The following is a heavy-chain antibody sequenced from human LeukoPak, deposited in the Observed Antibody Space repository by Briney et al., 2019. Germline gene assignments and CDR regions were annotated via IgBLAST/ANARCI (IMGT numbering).Heavy chain of an antibody. CDR2: INHSGST. D-gene: IGHD3-22*01. J-gene: IGHJ4*02. Sequence: KPSETLSLTCAVYGGSFSGYYWSWIRQPPGKGLEWIGEINHSGSTNYNPSLKSRVTISVDTSKNQSSLKLSSVTAADTAVYYCARGAHSSGYSHFDYWGQGTLVTVSS. CDR3: ARGAHSSGYSHFDY. V-gene: IGHV4-34*01. CDR1: GGSFSGYY.